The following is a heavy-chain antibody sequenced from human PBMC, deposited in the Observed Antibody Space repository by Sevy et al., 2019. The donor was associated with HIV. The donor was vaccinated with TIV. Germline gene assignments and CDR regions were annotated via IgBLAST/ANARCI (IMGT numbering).Heavy chain of an antibody. V-gene: IGHV3-30*18. Sequence: GGSLRLSCAASGFTFSSYGMHWVPQAPGKGLEWVAVISYDGSNKYYADSVKGRFTISRDNSKNTLYLQMNSLRAEDTAVYYCAKDRTPYSSSSIAWFDPWGQGTLVTVSS. CDR2: ISYDGSNK. J-gene: IGHJ5*02. D-gene: IGHD6-6*01. CDR3: AKDRTPYSSSSIAWFDP. CDR1: GFTFSSYG.